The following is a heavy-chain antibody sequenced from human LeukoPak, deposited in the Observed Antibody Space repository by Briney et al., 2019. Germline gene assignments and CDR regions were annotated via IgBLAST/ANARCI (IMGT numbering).Heavy chain of an antibody. D-gene: IGHD2-21*02. Sequence: GGSLRLSCAASGFIFNTYAMSWVRLAPGKGPEWVAIISITGRSSSYADSVKGRFTISRDNSKNTVYLEMNNLGAEDTAVYYCVKPLVTGRLSGVFQYWGQGALVTVSS. CDR3: VKPLVTGRLSGVFQY. J-gene: IGHJ4*02. CDR1: GFIFNTYA. V-gene: IGHV3-23*01. CDR2: ISITGRSS.